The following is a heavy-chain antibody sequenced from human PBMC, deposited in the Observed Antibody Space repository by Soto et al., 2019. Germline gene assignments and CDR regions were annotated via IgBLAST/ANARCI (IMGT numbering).Heavy chain of an antibody. V-gene: IGHV1-3*01. CDR2: INAGNGNT. J-gene: IGHJ5*02. D-gene: IGHD6-13*01. Sequence: GASVKVSCKASGYTFTSYAMHWVRHSPGQRLEWMGWINAGNGNTKYSQKFQGRVTITRDTSASTAYMELSSLRSEDTAVYYCARDTLPFYSSSWYGLNWFDPWGQGTLVTSPQ. CDR1: GYTFTSYA. CDR3: ARDTLPFYSSSWYGLNWFDP.